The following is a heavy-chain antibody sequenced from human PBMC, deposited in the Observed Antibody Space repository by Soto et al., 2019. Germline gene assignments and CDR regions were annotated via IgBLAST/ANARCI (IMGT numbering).Heavy chain of an antibody. D-gene: IGHD4-17*01. V-gene: IGHV3-73*01. CDR2: IRSKANSYAT. CDR3: IRSIYGDYGCYYYYMDV. J-gene: IGHJ6*03. Sequence: GGSLRLSCAASGFTFSGSAMHWVRQASGKGLEWVGRIRSKANSYATAYDASVKGRFTISRDDSKNTAYLQMNSLKTEDTAAYYCIRSIYGDYGCYYYYMDVWGKGTSVTVSS. CDR1: GFTFSGSA.